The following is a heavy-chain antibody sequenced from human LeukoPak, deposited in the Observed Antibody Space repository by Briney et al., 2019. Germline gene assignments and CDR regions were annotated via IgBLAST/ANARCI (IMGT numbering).Heavy chain of an antibody. D-gene: IGHD3-22*01. Sequence: SETLSLTCTVSGASISDYYWSWIRQPPGKGLECIGYFHYSGSTNYNPSLKSRVTISVDTSKNQFSLKLRSVTAADTAVYYCASRAYYDSSGLDYWGQGILVTVSS. V-gene: IGHV4-59*08. CDR1: GASISDYY. CDR2: FHYSGST. CDR3: ASRAYYDSSGLDY. J-gene: IGHJ4*02.